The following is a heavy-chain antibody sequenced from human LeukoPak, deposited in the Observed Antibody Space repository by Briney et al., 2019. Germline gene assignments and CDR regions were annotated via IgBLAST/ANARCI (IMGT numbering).Heavy chain of an antibody. Sequence: VASVTVSCKASGYTFSIYNMHWVRQAPGQGLEWMGIINPSGGSASDAQKFQGRLTMTRDTSMSTLYMELSSLRSEDTAVYYCAREEVAATGLDYWGQGTLVTVSS. CDR3: AREEVAATGLDY. CDR1: GYTFSIYN. D-gene: IGHD6-13*01. V-gene: IGHV1-46*01. J-gene: IGHJ4*02. CDR2: INPSGGSA.